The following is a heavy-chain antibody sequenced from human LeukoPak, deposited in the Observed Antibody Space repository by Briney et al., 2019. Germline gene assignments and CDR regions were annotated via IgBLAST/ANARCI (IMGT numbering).Heavy chain of an antibody. CDR2: IIPIFGTA. CDR3: ARETTYYYDSSGYSYFDY. J-gene: IGHJ4*02. CDR1: GGTFSSYA. Sequence: ASVKVSCKASGGTFSSYAISWVRQAPGQGLEWMGRIIPIFGTANYAQKFQGRVTITADESTSTAYMELSSLRSEDTAVYYCARETTYYYDSSGYSYFDYWGQGTLVTVSS. V-gene: IGHV1-69*13. D-gene: IGHD3-22*01.